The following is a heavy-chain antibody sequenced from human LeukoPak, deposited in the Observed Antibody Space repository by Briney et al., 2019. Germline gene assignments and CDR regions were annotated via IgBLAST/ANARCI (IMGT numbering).Heavy chain of an antibody. J-gene: IGHJ5*02. CDR2: ISGSGGST. CDR1: GFIFSSYA. Sequence: GGSLRLSCAASGFIFSSYAMSWVRQAPGKGLEWVSTISGSGGSTYYADSVKGRFTISRDNSKNTLYLQMNSLRAEDTAVYYCAKDLARNYDFWSGSWFDPWGQGTLVTVSS. V-gene: IGHV3-23*01. D-gene: IGHD3-3*01. CDR3: AKDLARNYDFWSGSWFDP.